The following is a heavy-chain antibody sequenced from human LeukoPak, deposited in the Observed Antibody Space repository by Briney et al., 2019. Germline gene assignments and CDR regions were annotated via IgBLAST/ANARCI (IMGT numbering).Heavy chain of an antibody. V-gene: IGHV3-7*03. CDR2: IKEDGSEK. D-gene: IGHD6-19*01. Sequence: GGSLRLSCAASGFIFSSYWVSWVRQAPGKGLEWVANIKEDGSEKYYVDSVKGRFTISRDNAKNSLYLQMNGLRAEDTAVYYCVRELSSGWYYFDYWGQGTLVTVSS. J-gene: IGHJ4*02. CDR1: GFIFSSYW. CDR3: VRELSSGWYYFDY.